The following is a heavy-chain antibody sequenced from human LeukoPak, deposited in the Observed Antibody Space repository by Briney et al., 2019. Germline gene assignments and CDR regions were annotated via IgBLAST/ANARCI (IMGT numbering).Heavy chain of an antibody. CDR2: IYPGDSDT. CDR3: ARFTQFFYDSSAFT. V-gene: IGHV5-51*01. CDR1: GYSFTNYW. Sequence: GESLKISCQGSGYSFTNYWIGWVRQVPGKGLERMGIIYPGDSDTRYSPSLQGQVTISADKSISTAYLQWSSLKASDTAMYYCARFTQFFYDSSAFTWGQGTLVTVSS. D-gene: IGHD3-22*01. J-gene: IGHJ5*02.